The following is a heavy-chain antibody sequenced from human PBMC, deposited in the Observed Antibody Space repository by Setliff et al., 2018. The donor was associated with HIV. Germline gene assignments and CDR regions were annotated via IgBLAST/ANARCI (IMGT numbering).Heavy chain of an antibody. CDR2: IYYSGST. CDR3: ARHAPRNHDLAGVFYPYYMDV. J-gene: IGHJ6*03. D-gene: IGHD1-1*01. CDR1: GDSIGTYY. Sequence: ETLSLTCTVSGDSIGTYYWSWIRQPPGKGLEWIGYIYYSGSTSYNPSLKSRVTISVDTSKTQFSLKLSSVTAADTAVYYCARHAPRNHDLAGVFYPYYMDVWGKGTTVTVSS. V-gene: IGHV4-59*08.